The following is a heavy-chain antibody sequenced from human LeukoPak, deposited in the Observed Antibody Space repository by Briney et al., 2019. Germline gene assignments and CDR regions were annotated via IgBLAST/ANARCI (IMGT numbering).Heavy chain of an antibody. Sequence: GGSLRLSCAASGFTFSSYAMSWVRQAPGKGLEWVSAISGSGGSTYYADSVKGRFTISRDNSKNTLYLQMNSLRAEDTAVYYCAKTVPRYCGGDCYPSVNWFDPWGQGTLVTVSS. D-gene: IGHD2-21*02. V-gene: IGHV3-23*01. CDR3: AKTVPRYCGGDCYPSVNWFDP. CDR1: GFTFSSYA. J-gene: IGHJ5*02. CDR2: ISGSGGST.